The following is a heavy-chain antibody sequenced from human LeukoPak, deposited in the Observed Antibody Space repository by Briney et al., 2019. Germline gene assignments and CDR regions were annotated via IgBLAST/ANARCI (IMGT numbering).Heavy chain of an antibody. CDR1: GGSISSGDYY. Sequence: SETLSLTCTVSGGSISSGDYYWSWIRQPPGQGLEWIGYIYYSGSTNYNPSLKSRVTISVDTSKNQFSLKLSSVTAADTAVYYCARSISSSWYEGWFDPWGQGTLVTVSS. J-gene: IGHJ5*02. D-gene: IGHD6-13*01. CDR2: IYYSGST. CDR3: ARSISSSWYEGWFDP. V-gene: IGHV4-61*08.